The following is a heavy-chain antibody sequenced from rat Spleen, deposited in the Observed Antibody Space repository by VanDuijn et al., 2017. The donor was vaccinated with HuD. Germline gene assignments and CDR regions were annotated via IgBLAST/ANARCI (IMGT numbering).Heavy chain of an antibody. J-gene: IGHJ2*01. CDR2: IIYDGSST. Sequence: EVQLVESGGGLVQPGNSLKLSCAASGFTFSDYAMAWVRQSPKKGLEWVATIIYDGSSTYYRDSVKGRFTISRDNAKSTLYLQMDSLRSEDTATYYCATPGTTAYYFDYWGQGVMVTVSS. CDR3: ATPGTTAYYFDY. D-gene: IGHD1-5*01. CDR1: GFTFSDYA. V-gene: IGHV5S10*01.